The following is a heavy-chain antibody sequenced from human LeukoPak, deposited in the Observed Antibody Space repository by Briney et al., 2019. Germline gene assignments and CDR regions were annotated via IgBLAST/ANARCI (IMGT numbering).Heavy chain of an antibody. CDR3: ASCAGTSCYYYYHMDV. V-gene: IGHV4-59*01. J-gene: IGHJ6*03. CDR2: IYYSGST. D-gene: IGHD2-2*01. CDR1: GGSISSYY. Sequence: PSETLSLTCTVSGGSISSYYWSWIRQPPGKGLEWIGYIYYSGSTNYNPSLKSRVTISVDTSKNQFSLKLSSVTAADTAVYYCASCAGTSCYYYYHMDVWGKGTTVTVSS.